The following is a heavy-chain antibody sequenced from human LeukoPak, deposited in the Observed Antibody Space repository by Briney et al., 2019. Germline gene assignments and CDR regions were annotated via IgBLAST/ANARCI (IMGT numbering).Heavy chain of an antibody. CDR1: GYIFTDYY. Sequence: ASVKVSCKASGYIFTDYYMHWVRQAPGQELGWMGRINPNSGGTNYAQKFQGRVTMTRDTSISTAYTELSSLRSEDAAVYYCAGDSGSGSNDYWGQGTLVTVSS. V-gene: IGHV1/OR15-1*02. D-gene: IGHD1-26*01. J-gene: IGHJ4*02. CDR2: INPNSGGT. CDR3: AGDSGSGSNDY.